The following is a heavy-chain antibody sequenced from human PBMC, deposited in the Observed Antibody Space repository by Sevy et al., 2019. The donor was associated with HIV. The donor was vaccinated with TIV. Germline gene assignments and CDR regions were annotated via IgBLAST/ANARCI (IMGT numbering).Heavy chain of an antibody. V-gene: IGHV4-59*08. Sequence: SDTLSLTCTVSGGSITSLYWNWIRQPPGKGLEWIANIYYNGHINYNPSLKSRVTLSLDTSKNQFSLRLSSVTAADTAXXYCXGXNAWGRGYSWGQGTLVTVSS. D-gene: IGHD1-26*01. CDR1: GGSITSLY. CDR2: IYYNGHI. J-gene: IGHJ4*02. CDR3: XGXNAWGRGYS.